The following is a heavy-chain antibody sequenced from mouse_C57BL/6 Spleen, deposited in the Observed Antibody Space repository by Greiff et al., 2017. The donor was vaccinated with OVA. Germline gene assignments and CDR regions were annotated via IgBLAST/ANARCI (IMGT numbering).Heavy chain of an antibody. CDR2: IDPNSGGT. V-gene: IGHV1-72*01. Sequence: QVQLQQPGAELVKPGASVKLSCKASGYTFTSYWMHWVKQRPGRGLEWIGRIDPNSGGTKYNEKFKGKATLSVDKPSRTPYMKRSSLTSKDSAFYYSARVDYYGSSPYYFDYWGQGTTLTVSS. CDR3: ARVDYYGSSPYYFDY. CDR1: GYTFTSYW. D-gene: IGHD1-1*01. J-gene: IGHJ2*01.